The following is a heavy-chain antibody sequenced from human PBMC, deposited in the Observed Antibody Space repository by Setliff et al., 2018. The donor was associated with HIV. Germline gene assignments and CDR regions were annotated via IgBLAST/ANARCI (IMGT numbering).Heavy chain of an antibody. CDR3: AIDGAGGWLRPMPDY. J-gene: IGHJ4*02. CDR1: GFTLSEVS. D-gene: IGHD5-12*01. Sequence: RASVKVSCKVFGFTLSEVSIHWVRQAPGKGLEWMGYFDPQDGETVYAQKFQGRVTMTEDISIDTAYMELTRLRSEDTAVYYCAIDGAGGWLRPMPDYWGQGTLVTVSS. V-gene: IGHV1-24*01. CDR2: FDPQDGET.